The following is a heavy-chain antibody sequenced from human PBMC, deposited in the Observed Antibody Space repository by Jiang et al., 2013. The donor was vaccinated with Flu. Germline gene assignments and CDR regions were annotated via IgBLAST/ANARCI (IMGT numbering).Heavy chain of an antibody. CDR2: IYFSGST. V-gene: IGHV4-59*11. Sequence: LLKPSETLSLTCSVSSGSMYSHFWSWIRQSPGKALEWIGYIYFSGSTKYNPSLKSRVTMSVDTSRNQFSLKLTSVSAADTAVYYCARGPAVSGKSFDYWGQGSLVAVSS. D-gene: IGHD1-1*01. J-gene: IGHJ4*02. CDR1: SGSMYSHF. CDR3: ARGPAVSGKSFDY.